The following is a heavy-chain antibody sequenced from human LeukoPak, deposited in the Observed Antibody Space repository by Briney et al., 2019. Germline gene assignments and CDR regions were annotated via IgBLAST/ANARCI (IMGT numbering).Heavy chain of an antibody. CDR1: GFTFRTSA. CDR2: ISGSGGSI. Sequence: GGALRLSCAAPGFTFRTSAMSWVRQAPGKGRGGVSAISGSGGSIYYADSVKGRFTSSTDNSKNTLYLQMNSRRAEDTAVYYCGRGTAVLEWLSFPFDYWGQGTLVTASS. V-gene: IGHV3-23*01. J-gene: IGHJ4*02. D-gene: IGHD3-3*01. CDR3: GRGTAVLEWLSFPFDY.